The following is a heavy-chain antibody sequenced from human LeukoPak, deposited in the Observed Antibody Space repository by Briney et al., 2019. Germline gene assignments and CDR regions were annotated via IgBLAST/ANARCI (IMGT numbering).Heavy chain of an antibody. V-gene: IGHV3-30*04. CDR3: ARSGKDV. CDR2: ISDDGSTK. CDR1: GYTFTGYH. Sequence: SCKASGYTFTGYHMHWVRQAPGKGLEWLAVISDDGSTKYHVDSVKGRFTISRDNSKNTLFLQMNSLKPEDTAVYYCARSGKDVWGRGTTVTVSS. J-gene: IGHJ6*02.